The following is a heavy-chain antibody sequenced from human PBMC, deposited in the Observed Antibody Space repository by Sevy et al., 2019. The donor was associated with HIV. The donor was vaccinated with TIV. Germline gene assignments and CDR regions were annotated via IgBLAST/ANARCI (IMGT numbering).Heavy chain of an antibody. J-gene: IGHJ1*01. V-gene: IGHV1-18*01. Sequence: ASVKVSCMASGYTFTSYGISWVRQAPGQGLEWMGWISAYNGNTNYAQKLQGRVTMTTDTSTSTAYMELRSLRSDDTAVYYCARDARRGGYCSSTSCLPEYFQHWGQGTLVTVSS. D-gene: IGHD2-2*01. CDR2: ISAYNGNT. CDR3: ARDARRGGYCSSTSCLPEYFQH. CDR1: GYTFTSYG.